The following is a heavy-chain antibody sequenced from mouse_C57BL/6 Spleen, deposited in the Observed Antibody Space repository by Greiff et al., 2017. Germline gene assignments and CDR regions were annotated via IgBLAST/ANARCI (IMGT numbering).Heavy chain of an antibody. CDR2: ISDGGSYT. CDR3: ARSYYGNYYAMDY. V-gene: IGHV5-4*03. D-gene: IGHD2-10*01. J-gene: IGHJ4*01. CDR1: GFTFSSYA. Sequence: EVKLVESGGGLVKPGGSLKLSCAASGFTFSSYAMSWVRQTPEKRLEWVATISDGGSYTYYPDNVKGRFTISRDNAKNNLYLQMSHLKSEDTAMYYCARSYYGNYYAMDYWGQGTSVTVSS.